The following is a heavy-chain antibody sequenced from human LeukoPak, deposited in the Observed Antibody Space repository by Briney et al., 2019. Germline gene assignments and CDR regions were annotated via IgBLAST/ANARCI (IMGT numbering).Heavy chain of an antibody. CDR2: MYYSGST. D-gene: IGHD3-22*01. CDR3: SRPYYYDSRIDP. CDR1: GGSISSGDYY. V-gene: IGHV4-30-4*01. Sequence: SETLSLTCTVSGGSISSGDYYWSWIRQPPGKGLEWIAYMYYSGSTYYNPSLKSQVTMSADTSKNQLSLKLSPVTAADTAVYYCSRPYYYDSRIDPWGQGILVTVSS. J-gene: IGHJ5*02.